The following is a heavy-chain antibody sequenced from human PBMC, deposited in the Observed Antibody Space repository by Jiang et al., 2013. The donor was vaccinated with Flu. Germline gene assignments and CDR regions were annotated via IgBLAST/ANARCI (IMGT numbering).Heavy chain of an antibody. J-gene: IGHJ5*02. D-gene: IGHD2-21*01. Sequence: QLLESGGGLVQPGGSLSLSCAASGFSVRSYAMSWVRQVPGKGLEWVSAVSSTGANTFYADSVRGRFTISRDTSKNTLYLQMNSLRVEDTALYYCAMTYCSGECYAADRWGQGTLVTVTS. CDR1: GFSVRSYA. CDR2: VSSTGANT. CDR3: AMTYCSGECYAADR. V-gene: IGHV3-23*01.